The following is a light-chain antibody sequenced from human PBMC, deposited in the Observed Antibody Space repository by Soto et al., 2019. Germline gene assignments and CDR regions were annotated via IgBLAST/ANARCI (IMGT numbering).Light chain of an antibody. CDR2: EVN. J-gene: IGLJ3*02. CDR3: CSFAGSSTFWV. Sequence: QSALTQPASVSGSPGQSITISCGGTTSDVGGYDVVSWYQQHPGKAPKLMIFEVNQRPSGVSDRFSGSKSGNTASLTISGLQAGDEADYYCCSFAGSSTFWVFGGGTKVTVL. V-gene: IGLV2-23*02. CDR1: TSDVGGYDV.